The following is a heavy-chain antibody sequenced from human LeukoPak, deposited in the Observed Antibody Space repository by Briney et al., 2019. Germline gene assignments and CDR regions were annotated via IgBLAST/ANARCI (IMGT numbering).Heavy chain of an antibody. D-gene: IGHD3-10*01. CDR3: ARELGSSGPDYYYYYYGMDV. Sequence: PGGSLRLSCAASGFTFSSYWMHWVRQAPGKGLVWVSYINSDGSSTNYADSVKGRFTISRDNAKNTLYLQMNSLRAEDTAVYYCARELGSSGPDYYYYYYGMDVWGQGTTVTVSS. J-gene: IGHJ6*02. CDR1: GFTFSSYW. V-gene: IGHV3-74*01. CDR2: INSDGSST.